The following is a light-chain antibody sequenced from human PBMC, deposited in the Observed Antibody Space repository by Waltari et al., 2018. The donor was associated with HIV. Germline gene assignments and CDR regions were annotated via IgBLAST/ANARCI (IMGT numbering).Light chain of an antibody. CDR1: LSNNGSNF. J-gene: IGLJ2*01. V-gene: IGLV1-47*01. Sequence: QTVLTQPPSASGTPGQRVTISCSGSLSNNGSNFVYWYQQLPGTGPKTVIERSEQRPSGVPARFSGSKSGTSASLAISGLRSEDEADYYCAVWDDSLNGPVFGGGTKLTVL. CDR2: RSE. CDR3: AVWDDSLNGPV.